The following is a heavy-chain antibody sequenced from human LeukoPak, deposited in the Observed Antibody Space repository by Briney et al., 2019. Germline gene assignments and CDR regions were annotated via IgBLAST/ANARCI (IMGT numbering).Heavy chain of an antibody. J-gene: IGHJ4*02. D-gene: IGHD7-27*01. V-gene: IGHV3-23*01. CDR3: AKDGGLWVSAHWGDS. CDR1: GFTFSSYL. Sequence: GGSLRLSCAASGFTFSSYLMSWVRQAPGKGLEWVSAIGGDSVNTYYADSVKGRFTVSRDNSKNTLFLQMNSLRAEDTAVYYCAKDGGLWVSAHWGDSWGRGTLVTVSS. CDR2: IGGDSVNT.